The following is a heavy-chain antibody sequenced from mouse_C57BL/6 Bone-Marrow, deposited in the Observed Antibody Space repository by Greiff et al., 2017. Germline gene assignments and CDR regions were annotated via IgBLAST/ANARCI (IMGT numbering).Heavy chain of an antibody. V-gene: IGHV5-4*01. D-gene: IGHD2-4*01. CDR3: ARELRMTTASYDFDY. Sequence: EVQRVESGGGLVKPGGSLKLSCAASGFTFSSYAMSWVRQTPEKRLEWVATISAGGSYTSYPANVKGRFTISRDNAKNNLCLQVSHLKSEDTAMYYCARELRMTTASYDFDYWGQGTTLTVSA. CDR1: GFTFSSYA. J-gene: IGHJ2*01. CDR2: ISAGGSYT.